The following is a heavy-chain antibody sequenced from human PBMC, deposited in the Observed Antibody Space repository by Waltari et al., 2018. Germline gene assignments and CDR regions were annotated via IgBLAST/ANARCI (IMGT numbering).Heavy chain of an antibody. V-gene: IGHV3-53*02. CDR2: IYSGGPT. D-gene: IGHD2-15*01. J-gene: IGHJ4*02. Sequence: EVQLVETGGGSFQPGASLRLSCAASGLTVGNNYMSWVRQAPGKGLVGVSVIYSGGPTQYADSVKGRFTISRDSSKNTLYLQMNSLRVEDTAVYYCATSPTRSFWGQGTLVAVSS. CDR1: GLTVGNNY. CDR3: ATSPTRSF.